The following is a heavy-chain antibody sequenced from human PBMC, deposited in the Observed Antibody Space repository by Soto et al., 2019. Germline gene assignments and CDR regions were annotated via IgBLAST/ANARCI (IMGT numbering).Heavy chain of an antibody. Sequence: GESLKISCKGSGYSFTSYWSGWVRQMPGKGLEWMGIIYPGDSDTRYSPSFQGQVTISADKSISTAYLQWSSLKASDTAMYYCARAPTAVVTAIPDYYYGMDVWGQGTTVTVSS. V-gene: IGHV5-51*01. CDR3: ARAPTAVVTAIPDYYYGMDV. CDR1: GYSFTSYW. D-gene: IGHD2-21*02. J-gene: IGHJ6*02. CDR2: IYPGDSDT.